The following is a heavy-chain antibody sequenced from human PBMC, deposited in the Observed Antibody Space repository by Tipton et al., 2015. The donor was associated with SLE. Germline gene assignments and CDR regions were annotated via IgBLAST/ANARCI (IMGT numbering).Heavy chain of an antibody. Sequence: GSLRLSCAASGFTFSSYEMNWVRQAPGKGLEWVSYISSSGSTIYYADSVKGRFTISRDNAKNSLYLQMNSLRAEDTAVYYCARPQVGDAFDIWGQGTMVTVSS. V-gene: IGHV3-48*03. D-gene: IGHD1-26*01. J-gene: IGHJ3*02. CDR3: ARPQVGDAFDI. CDR2: ISSSGSTI. CDR1: GFTFSSYE.